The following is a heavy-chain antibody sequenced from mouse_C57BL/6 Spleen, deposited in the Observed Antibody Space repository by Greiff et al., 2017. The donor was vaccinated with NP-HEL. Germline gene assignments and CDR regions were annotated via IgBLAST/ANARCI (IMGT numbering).Heavy chain of an antibody. V-gene: IGHV14-4*01. Sequence: EVQRVESGAELVRPGASVKLSCTASGFNIKDDYMHWVKQRPEQGLEWIGWIDPENGDTEYASKFQGKATITADTSSNTAYLQLSSLTSEDTAVYYCTGDYGFDYWGQGTTLTVSS. CDR1: GFNIKDDY. J-gene: IGHJ2*01. CDR2: IDPENGDT. D-gene: IGHD1-1*01. CDR3: TGDYGFDY.